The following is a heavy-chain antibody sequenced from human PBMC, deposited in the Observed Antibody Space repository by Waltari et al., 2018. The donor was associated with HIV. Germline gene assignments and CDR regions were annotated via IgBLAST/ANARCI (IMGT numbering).Heavy chain of an antibody. CDR3: ARDEGICMITFGGVIAPDY. Sequence: QVQLVQSGAEVKKPGASVKVSCKASGYTFTSYGISWVRTDPGKGLEWIGWNNAYNGNTNYAQKLQCRITMTTGKSTSTAYMELRSLRSDDTAVYYCARDEGICMITFGGVIAPDYWGQGTLVTVSS. D-gene: IGHD3-16*02. CDR1: GYTFTSYG. J-gene: IGHJ4*02. V-gene: IGHV1-18*01. CDR2: NNAYNGNT.